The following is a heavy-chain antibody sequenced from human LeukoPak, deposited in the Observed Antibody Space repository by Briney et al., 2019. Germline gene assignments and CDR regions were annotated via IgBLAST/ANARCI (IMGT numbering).Heavy chain of an antibody. CDR3: ARAGGSYVAYDY. J-gene: IGHJ4*02. Sequence: SVKVSCXASGGTFTSYAISWVRQAPGQGLVWMGRIIPIFGTANYAQKFQGRVTITTDESTSTAYMELSSLRSEDTAVYYCARAGGSYVAYDYWGQGTLVTVSS. D-gene: IGHD1-26*01. V-gene: IGHV1-69*05. CDR1: GGTFTSYA. CDR2: IIPIFGTA.